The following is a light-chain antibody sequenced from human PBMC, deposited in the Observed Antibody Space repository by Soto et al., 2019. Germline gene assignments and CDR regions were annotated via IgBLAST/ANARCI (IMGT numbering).Light chain of an antibody. J-gene: IGLJ1*01. V-gene: IGLV2-14*01. CDR3: SSYTNTSTLV. CDR2: EVR. CDR1: SSDVGRYNY. Sequence: QSVLTQPASVSGTPGQSITISCTGTSSDVGRYNYVSWHQQRPGKAPQLMIYEVRYRPSGTSHRFSDPKSDNTASLTISGLQAEDEADYHCSSYTNTSTLVFGTGTKLTVL.